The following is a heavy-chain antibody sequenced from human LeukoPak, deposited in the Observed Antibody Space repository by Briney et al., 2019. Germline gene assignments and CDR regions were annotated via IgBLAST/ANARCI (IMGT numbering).Heavy chain of an antibody. D-gene: IGHD4-17*01. CDR1: GGSISSATYY. J-gene: IGHJ3*02. Sequence: PSQTLSPTCTVSGGSISSATYYWSWIRQPAGKGLEWIGRIYTSGSTNYNPSLKSRVTMSIDTSKNQFSLKLSSVTAADTAVYYCARTGDYGETFDIWGQGTMVTVSS. V-gene: IGHV4-61*02. CDR2: IYTSGST. CDR3: ARTGDYGETFDI.